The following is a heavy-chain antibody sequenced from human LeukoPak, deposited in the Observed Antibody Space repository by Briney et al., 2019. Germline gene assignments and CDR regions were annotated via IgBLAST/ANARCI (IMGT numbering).Heavy chain of an antibody. CDR2: GYFRGNT. J-gene: IGHJ6*03. CDR1: GGSISSGAYY. V-gene: IGHV4-31*03. D-gene: IGHD6-6*01. Sequence: PSQTLSLTCTVSGGSISSGAYYWSWIRQVPGKGLEGIGYGYFRGNTFYNPSLKGRVTISVDTSTNHFSLQLNSVTAADTAVYYCASWSSSSGNYFLFYMGGWGKGATVT. CDR3: ASWSSSSGNYFLFYMGG.